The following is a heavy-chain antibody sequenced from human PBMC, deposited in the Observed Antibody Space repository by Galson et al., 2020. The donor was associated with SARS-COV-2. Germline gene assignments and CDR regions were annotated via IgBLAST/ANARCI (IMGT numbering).Heavy chain of an antibody. CDR1: GGSISSISYY. V-gene: IGHV4-39*07. J-gene: IGHJ4*02. CDR3: ARTYYSDSSGYEGGYLDY. CDR2: INYSGST. D-gene: IGHD3-22*01. Sequence: SETLSLTCTVSGGSISSISYYWGWIRQPPGKGLEWIGSINYSGSTHYNPSLKSRVSILVHTSKNQFSLRLTSVTAADTALYYCARTYYSDSSGYEGGYLDYWGQGTLVSVSS.